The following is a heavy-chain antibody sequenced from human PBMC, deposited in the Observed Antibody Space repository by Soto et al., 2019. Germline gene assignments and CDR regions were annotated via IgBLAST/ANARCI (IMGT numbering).Heavy chain of an antibody. J-gene: IGHJ3*02. CDR2: ISGYNGTT. D-gene: IGHD6-13*01. CDR3: TRDRKGSWFDAFDI. V-gene: IGHV1-18*01. CDR1: GGTFSSYA. Sequence: ASVKVSCKASGGTFSSYAISWVRQAPGQGLEWMGWISGYNGTTNYAQKLQGRVTMTTDTSTSTAYMEMTSLRSDDTAVYYCTRDRKGSWFDAFDIWGQGTMVTVSS.